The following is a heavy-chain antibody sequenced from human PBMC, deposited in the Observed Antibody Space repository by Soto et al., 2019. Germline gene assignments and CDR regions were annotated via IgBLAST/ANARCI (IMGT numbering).Heavy chain of an antibody. D-gene: IGHD4-17*01. CDR3: ARVDESDYGDYAEYFQH. J-gene: IGHJ1*01. CDR1: GYTFTSYA. Sequence: ASVKVSCKASGYTFTSYAMHWVRQAPGQRLEWMGWINAGNGNTKYSQKFQGRVTITRDTSASTAYMELRSLRSDDTAVYYCARVDESDYGDYAEYFQHWGQGTLVTVSS. CDR2: INAGNGNT. V-gene: IGHV1-3*01.